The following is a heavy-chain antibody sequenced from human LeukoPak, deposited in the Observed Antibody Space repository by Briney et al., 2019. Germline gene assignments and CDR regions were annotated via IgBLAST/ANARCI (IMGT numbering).Heavy chain of an antibody. CDR3: ARTTEAHSWQTRYYSYYMDV. CDR1: GDSVSSSHW. Sequence: SGTLSLTCGVSGDSVSSSHWWSWVRQPPGKGLEWIGEISQTGSTKYNPSLKSRLTISVDWSKNQFSLNVTSVTAADTAVYYCARTTEAHSWQTRYYSYYMDVWGKGTTVTVSS. V-gene: IGHV4-4*02. CDR2: ISQTGST. J-gene: IGHJ6*03. D-gene: IGHD6-13*01.